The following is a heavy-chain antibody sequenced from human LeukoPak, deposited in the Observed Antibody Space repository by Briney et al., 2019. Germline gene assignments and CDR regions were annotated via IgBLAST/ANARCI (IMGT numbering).Heavy chain of an antibody. CDR2: IYYSGTT. CDR3: AREFHTDSGTNYFDF. V-gene: IGHV4-31*03. Sequence: SETLSLTCTVSVGSMNSGDYYWSWIRQHPGKGLEWIRYIYYSGTTYYTPSLKSRVSISVDTSKNQFSLKLSSVTAADTAVYYRAREFHTDSGTNYFDFWGQGTLVTVSS. CDR1: VGSMNSGDYY. J-gene: IGHJ4*02. D-gene: IGHD1-1*01.